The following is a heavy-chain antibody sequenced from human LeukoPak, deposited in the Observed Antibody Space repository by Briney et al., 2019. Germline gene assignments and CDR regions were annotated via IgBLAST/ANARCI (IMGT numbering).Heavy chain of an antibody. D-gene: IGHD5-18*01. Sequence: PSETLSLTCTVSGGSISSYYWSWIRQPPGKGLDWIGYIYYSGSTNYNPSLKSRVTTSVDTSKNQFSLKLSSVTAADTAVYYCARNSYGLGYYFDYWGQGTLVTVSS. V-gene: IGHV4-59*01. CDR1: GGSISSYY. CDR3: ARNSYGLGYYFDY. CDR2: IYYSGST. J-gene: IGHJ4*02.